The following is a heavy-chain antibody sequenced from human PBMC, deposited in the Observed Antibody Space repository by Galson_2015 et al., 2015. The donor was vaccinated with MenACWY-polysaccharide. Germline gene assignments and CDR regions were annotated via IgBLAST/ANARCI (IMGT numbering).Heavy chain of an antibody. CDR1: GFTFDNYV. CDR2: ISWNSGSI. V-gene: IGHV3-9*01. J-gene: IGHJ4*02. Sequence: SLRLSCAASGFTFDNYVMHWVRQAPGKGLEWVSGISWNSGSIHYAGSVKGRFTISRDNAKNSLYLHMNSLRPEDTALYYCAKDRGSSGYYYQDYWGQGSLVTVSS. D-gene: IGHD3-22*01. CDR3: AKDRGSSGYYYQDY.